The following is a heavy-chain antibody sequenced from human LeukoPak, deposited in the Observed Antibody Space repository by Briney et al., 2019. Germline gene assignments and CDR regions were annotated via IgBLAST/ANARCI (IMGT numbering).Heavy chain of an antibody. CDR2: ISGSGGST. Sequence: PGGSLRVSCAASGFTFSSYAMSWVRQAPGNGLEWVSAISGSGGSTYYADSVKGRFTISRDNSKNTLYLQMNSLRAEDTAVYYCAKEHYDFWSGYWNDYWGQGTLVTVSS. D-gene: IGHD3-3*01. J-gene: IGHJ4*02. CDR1: GFTFSSYA. CDR3: AKEHYDFWSGYWNDY. V-gene: IGHV3-23*01.